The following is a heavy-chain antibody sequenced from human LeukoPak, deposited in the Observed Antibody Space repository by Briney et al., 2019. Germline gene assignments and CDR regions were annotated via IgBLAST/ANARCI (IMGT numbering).Heavy chain of an antibody. CDR1: GFTFSDYY. J-gene: IGHJ4*02. CDR3: AKEASSSWPN. D-gene: IGHD6-13*01. V-gene: IGHV3-11*01. CDR2: ISSSGSTI. Sequence: PGGSLRLSCAASGFTFSDYYMSWIRQAPGKGLEWVSYISSSGSTIYYADSVKGRFTISRDNSRNTLYLQMHSLRVEDTALYYCAKEASSSWPNWGQGTQVTVSS.